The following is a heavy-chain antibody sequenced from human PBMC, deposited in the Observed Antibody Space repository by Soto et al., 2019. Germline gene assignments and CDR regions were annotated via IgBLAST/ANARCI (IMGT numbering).Heavy chain of an antibody. Sequence: EALKISCKRSGYSFTNYWIGWGRQMPGKGPEWMAIINPGDSDTRYSPSFQGQVTISADKSISAAYLQWSSLKASDTAMYYCGRRDISRFRGYWGQGTLVTVSS. V-gene: IGHV5-51*01. CDR2: INPGDSDT. J-gene: IGHJ4*02. CDR1: GYSFTNYW. CDR3: GRRDISRFRGY. D-gene: IGHD3-10*01.